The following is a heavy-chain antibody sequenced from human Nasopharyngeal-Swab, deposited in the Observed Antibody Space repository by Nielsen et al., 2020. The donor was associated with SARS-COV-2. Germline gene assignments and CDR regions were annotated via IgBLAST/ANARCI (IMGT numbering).Heavy chain of an antibody. J-gene: IGHJ4*02. CDR3: ARGGVVPAARITLGDY. V-gene: IGHV4-34*01. CDR1: GGSFSGYS. D-gene: IGHD2-2*01. Sequence: SETLSLTCAVYGGSFSGYSWSWIRQPPGKGLEWIGEINHSGSTNYNPSLKSRVTISVDTSKNQFSLKLSSVTAADTAVYYCARGGVVPAARITLGDYWGQGTLVTVSS. CDR2: INHSGST.